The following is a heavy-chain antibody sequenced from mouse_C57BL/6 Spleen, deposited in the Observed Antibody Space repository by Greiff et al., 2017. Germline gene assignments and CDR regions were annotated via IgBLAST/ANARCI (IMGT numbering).Heavy chain of an antibody. CDR1: GFTFSDYY. CDR3: ARERDCYAMDY. V-gene: IGHV5-16*01. CDR2: INYDGSST. Sequence: EVKLMESEGGLVQPGSSMKLSCTASGFTFSDYYMAWVRQVPEKGLEWVANINYDGSSTYYLDSLKSRFIISRDNAKNILYLQMSSLKSEDTATYYCARERDCYAMDYWGQGTSVTVSS. J-gene: IGHJ4*01.